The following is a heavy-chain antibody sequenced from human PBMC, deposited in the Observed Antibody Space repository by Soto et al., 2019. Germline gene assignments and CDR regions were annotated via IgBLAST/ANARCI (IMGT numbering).Heavy chain of an antibody. D-gene: IGHD3-22*01. CDR3: ARSTYYYDSSGPQVGY. J-gene: IGHJ4*02. V-gene: IGHV1-69*12. CDR2: IIPIFGTA. CDR1: GGTFSSYA. Sequence: QVQLVQSGAEVKKPGSSVKVSCKASGGTFSSYAISWVRQAPGQGLEWMGGIIPIFGTANYAQKFQGRVTITADESTRTAYMELSSLRSEDTAMYYCARSTYYYDSSGPQVGYWGQGTLVTVSP.